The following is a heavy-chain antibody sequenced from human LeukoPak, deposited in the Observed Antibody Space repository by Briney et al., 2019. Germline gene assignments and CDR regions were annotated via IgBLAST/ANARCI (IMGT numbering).Heavy chain of an antibody. CDR2: IRYDGSNK. Sequence: GGSLRLSCAASGFTFSSYGMHWVRQAPGKGLEWVAFIRYDGSNKNYADSVKGRFTISRDNSKNTLYLQMNSLRAEDTAVYYCAKLDVVAAPFDYWGQGTLVTVSS. J-gene: IGHJ4*02. CDR1: GFTFSSYG. V-gene: IGHV3-30*02. CDR3: AKLDVVAAPFDY. D-gene: IGHD2-15*01.